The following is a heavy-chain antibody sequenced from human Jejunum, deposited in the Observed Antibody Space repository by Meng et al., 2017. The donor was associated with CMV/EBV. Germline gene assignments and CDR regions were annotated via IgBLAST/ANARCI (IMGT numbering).Heavy chain of an antibody. CDR1: TFSSFE. CDR2: INPSGSVM. Sequence: TFSSFEMTWVRQSPGRGLEWLAYINPSGSVMEYADSVQGRFTISRDNAKNSVYVQMNNLRVEDTAVYYCATYNRYGYNAHFFDYWGQGTLVTVSS. V-gene: IGHV3-48*03. CDR3: ATYNRYGYNAHFFDY. D-gene: IGHD5-12*01. J-gene: IGHJ4*02.